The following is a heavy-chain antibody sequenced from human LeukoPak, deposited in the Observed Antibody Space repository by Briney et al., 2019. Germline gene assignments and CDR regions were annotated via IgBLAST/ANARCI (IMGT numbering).Heavy chain of an antibody. CDR3: ARAHSRRDGYSLGY. Sequence: GGSLRLSCAASGFTFSSYWMSWVRQAPGKGLEWVANIKQDGSEKYYVDSVKGRFTISRDNAKNSLYLQMNSLRAEDTAVYYCARAHSRRDGYSLGYWGQGTLVTVSS. CDR1: GFTFSSYW. V-gene: IGHV3-7*01. CDR2: IKQDGSEK. D-gene: IGHD5-24*01. J-gene: IGHJ4*02.